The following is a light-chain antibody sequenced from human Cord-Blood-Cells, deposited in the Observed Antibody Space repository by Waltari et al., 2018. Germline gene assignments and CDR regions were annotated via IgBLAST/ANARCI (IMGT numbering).Light chain of an antibody. CDR3: QQSYSTPIT. V-gene: IGKV1-39*01. CDR2: AAS. CDR1: QSISSY. Sequence: DIQMTQSPSSLSASVGDRVTITCRASQSISSYLNWYQQKPGKAPKLLIYAASSLQSGVPSRFSGSGSGTDFTLTISSLQPEDFVTYYCQQSYSTPITFGQG. J-gene: IGKJ5*01.